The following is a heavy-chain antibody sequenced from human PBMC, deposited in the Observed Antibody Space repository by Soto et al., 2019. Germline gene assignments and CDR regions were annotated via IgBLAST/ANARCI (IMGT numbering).Heavy chain of an antibody. D-gene: IGHD1-26*01. Sequence: QITLKESGPTLVKPTRTLTLTCTFSGFSLTTDRVGVGWIRQPPGEALEWLAVIYWDDSKTYRPSLESRLTITKDTSKNQVALTMTNMDSLDTATYYCAHAYGGRSLYWGQGTLVTVSS. V-gene: IGHV2-5*02. J-gene: IGHJ4*02. CDR2: IYWDDSK. CDR3: AHAYGGRSLY. CDR1: GFSLTTDRVG.